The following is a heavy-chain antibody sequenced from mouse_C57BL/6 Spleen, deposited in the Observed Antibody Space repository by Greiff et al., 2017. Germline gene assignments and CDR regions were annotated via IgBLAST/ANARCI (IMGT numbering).Heavy chain of an antibody. J-gene: IGHJ3*01. CDR1: GYTFTRYW. CDR2: IDPSDSYT. Sequence: QVQLQQPGAELVMPGASVTLSFKASGYTFTRYWLHWVKQRPGPGLEWIGEIDPSDSYTTYNQKFKGKSTLTVDKSSSTAYMQLSSLTSEDSAVYYCARAGSNYPAWFAYWGQGTLVTVSA. D-gene: IGHD2-5*01. CDR3: ARAGSNYPAWFAY. V-gene: IGHV1-69*01.